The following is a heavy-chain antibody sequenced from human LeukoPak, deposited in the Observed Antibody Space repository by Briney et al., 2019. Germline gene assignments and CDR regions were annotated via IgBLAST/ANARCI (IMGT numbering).Heavy chain of an antibody. D-gene: IGHD3-22*01. CDR1: GYIFTGYY. CDR2: INPNSGGT. Sequence: ASVKVSCKASGYIFTGYYMHWVRQAPGQGLEWMAWINPNSGGTNYAQKLQGRVTMTTDTSTSTAYMELRSLRSDDTAVYYCARGYDSSGYYFDYWGQGTLVTVSS. J-gene: IGHJ4*02. V-gene: IGHV1-2*02. CDR3: ARGYDSSGYYFDY.